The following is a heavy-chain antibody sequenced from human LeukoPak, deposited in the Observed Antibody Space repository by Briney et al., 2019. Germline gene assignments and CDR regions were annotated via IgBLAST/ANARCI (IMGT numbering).Heavy chain of an antibody. Sequence: GGSLRLSCAVSGFTVSTDYMSWVRQAPGKGLEWVPILYSAGTTYYADSVKGRFTISRDNSRNILYLQMSSLRAEDTAIYYCARTPSGSGNFFDYWGQGAPVTVSS. J-gene: IGHJ4*02. D-gene: IGHD3-10*01. CDR2: LYSAGTT. V-gene: IGHV3-66*01. CDR3: ARTPSGSGNFFDY. CDR1: GFTVSTDY.